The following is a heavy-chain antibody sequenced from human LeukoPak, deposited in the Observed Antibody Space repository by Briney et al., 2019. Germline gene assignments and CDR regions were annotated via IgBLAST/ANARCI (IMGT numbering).Heavy chain of an antibody. D-gene: IGHD2-8*01. V-gene: IGHV3-48*03. J-gene: IGHJ4*01. CDR3: ARASMTFLGYCTNGVCQFDY. CDR1: GFTFSSYD. CDR2: ISSSGSTI. Sequence: GGSLRLSCAASGFTFSSYDMNWVRQAPGKGVEWVSYISSSGSTIYYADSVKGRFTISRDNAKNSLYLQMNSLRAEDTAVYYCARASMTFLGYCTNGVCQFDYWGHGTLVTVSS.